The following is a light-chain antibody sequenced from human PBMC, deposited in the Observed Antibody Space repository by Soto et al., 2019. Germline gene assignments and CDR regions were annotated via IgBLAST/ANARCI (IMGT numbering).Light chain of an antibody. CDR3: QKYNTVPRT. CDR2: AAS. J-gene: IGKJ1*01. V-gene: IGKV1-27*01. CDR1: QGISHF. Sequence: DIQITQSPSSLSASVGDRVTITCRASQGISHFLAWYQQKPRKVPKLLIYAASILQSGVPPRFSGSGSGTDFTLTISSLQPEDVATYYCQKYNTVPRTFGQGTKVDIK.